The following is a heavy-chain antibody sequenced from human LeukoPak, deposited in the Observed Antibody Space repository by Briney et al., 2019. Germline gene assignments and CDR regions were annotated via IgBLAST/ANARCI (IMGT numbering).Heavy chain of an antibody. Sequence: GGSLRLSCAASGFTFSSYAMHWVRQAPGKGLEWVAVISYDGSNKYYADSVRGRFTISRDNSKNTLYLQMNSLRAEDTAVYYCARDLGSSYWFDPWGQGTLVTVSS. CDR3: ARDLGSSYWFDP. J-gene: IGHJ5*02. CDR1: GFTFSSYA. D-gene: IGHD6-13*01. V-gene: IGHV3-30-3*01. CDR2: ISYDGSNK.